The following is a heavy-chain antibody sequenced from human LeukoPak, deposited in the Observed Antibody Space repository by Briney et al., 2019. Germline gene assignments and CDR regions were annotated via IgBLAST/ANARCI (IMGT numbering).Heavy chain of an antibody. Sequence: ASVKVSCKASGYTFTSYDINCVRQATGHGLGWMGWMNPNSGNTGYAQKFQGRVTITRNTSISTAYMELSSLRSEDTAVYYCARVIWGEEHDYYYYMDVWGKGTTVTVSS. CDR3: ARVIWGEEHDYYYYMDV. CDR2: MNPNSGNT. CDR1: GYTFTSYD. V-gene: IGHV1-8*03. J-gene: IGHJ6*03. D-gene: IGHD3-16*01.